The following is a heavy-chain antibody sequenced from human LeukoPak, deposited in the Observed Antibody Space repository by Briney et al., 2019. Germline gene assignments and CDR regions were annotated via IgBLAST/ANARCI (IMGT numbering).Heavy chain of an antibody. V-gene: IGHV4-39*01. D-gene: IGHD6-13*01. CDR3: ARRRAAAGPFDY. CDR1: GGSISNSGYY. CDR2: IHYSDSA. Sequence: PSETLSLTCAVSGGSISNSGYYWAWIPQPPGKGLEYIGNIHYSDSALYDPSLQSRATIFVDTSKNQFSLKLSSVTAADTAVYYCARRRAAAGPFDYWGQGTLVTVSS. J-gene: IGHJ4*02.